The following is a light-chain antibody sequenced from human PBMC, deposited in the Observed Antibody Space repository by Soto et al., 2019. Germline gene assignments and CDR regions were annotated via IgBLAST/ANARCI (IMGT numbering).Light chain of an antibody. J-gene: IGKJ1*01. CDR3: QQYNNWPWT. V-gene: IGKV3D-20*01. CDR2: DAS. Sequence: IVLEKSAATLSLSPEDRGSLSCVASQSVSRSHLAWYQQKPGLAPRLILYDASTRATGIPDRFSGSGSGTEFTLTISSLQSEDIAVDYCQQYNNWPWTFGQGTKA. CDR1: QSVSRSH.